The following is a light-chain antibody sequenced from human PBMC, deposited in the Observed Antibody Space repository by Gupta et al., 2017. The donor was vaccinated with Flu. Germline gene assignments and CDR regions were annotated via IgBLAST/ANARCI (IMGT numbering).Light chain of an antibody. Sequence: QSVLTQPPSVSGAPGQRVTISCTGSSSDIGAGYGVHWYQQLPGTAPKLLIFENKYRPSGVPDRFSGSKSGTSASLAITGLQAEDEADYYCQSFDTSLNVYVFGTRTKVTVL. J-gene: IGLJ1*01. CDR3: QSFDTSLNVYV. CDR1: SSDIGAGYG. V-gene: IGLV1-40*01. CDR2: ENK.